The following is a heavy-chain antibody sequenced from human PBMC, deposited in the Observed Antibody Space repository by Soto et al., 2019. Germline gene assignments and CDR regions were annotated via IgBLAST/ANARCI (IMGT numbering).Heavy chain of an antibody. Sequence: QVQLVESGGGVVQPGRSLRLSCAASGFSFSNYGMHWARQAPGKGPEWVAGISFDGSNKYHADSVKGRFTISRDNSKNTLYLQMNSLRTEDTAVYYCAGGWYFFDYCGQGTLVTVSS. CDR1: GFSFSNYG. CDR3: AGGWYFFDY. D-gene: IGHD6-19*01. V-gene: IGHV3-30*03. CDR2: ISFDGSNK. J-gene: IGHJ4*02.